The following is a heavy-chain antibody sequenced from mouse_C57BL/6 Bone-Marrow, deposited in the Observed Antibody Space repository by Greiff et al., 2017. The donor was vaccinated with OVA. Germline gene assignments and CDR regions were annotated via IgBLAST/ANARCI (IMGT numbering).Heavy chain of an antibody. J-gene: IGHJ2*01. V-gene: IGHV1-82*01. CDR2: IYPGDGDT. Sequence: QVHVKQSGPELVKPGASVKISCKASGYAFSSSWMNWVKQRPGKGLEWIGRIYPGDGDTNYNGKFKGKATLTADKSSSTAYMQLSSLTSEYSAVYFCARRSLYYFDYWGQGTTLTVSS. CDR3: ARRSLYYFDY. CDR1: GYAFSSSW. D-gene: IGHD6-1*01.